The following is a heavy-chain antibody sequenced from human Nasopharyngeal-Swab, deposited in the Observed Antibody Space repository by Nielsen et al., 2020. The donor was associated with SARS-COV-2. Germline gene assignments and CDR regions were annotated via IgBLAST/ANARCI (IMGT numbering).Heavy chain of an antibody. CDR2: ISAYNGNT. J-gene: IGHJ6*02. CDR3: ARASPIVVVPAAMPFRYGMDV. D-gene: IGHD2-2*01. CDR1: GYTFTSYG. V-gene: IGHV1-18*01. Sequence: ASVKVSCKASGYTFTSYGISWVRQAPGQGLEWMGWISAYNGNTNYAQKLQGRVTMTTDTSTSTAYMELSSLRSEDTAVYYCARASPIVVVPAAMPFRYGMDVWGQGTTVTVSS.